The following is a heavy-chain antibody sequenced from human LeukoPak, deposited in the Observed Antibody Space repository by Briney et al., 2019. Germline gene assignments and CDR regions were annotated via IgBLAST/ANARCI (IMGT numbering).Heavy chain of an antibody. D-gene: IGHD2-2*01. CDR2: INHSGST. Sequence: SETLSLTCAVYGGSFSGYYWSWIRQPPGKGLVWIGEINHSGSTNYNPTLKSRVTISVDTSKNQFSLKLSSVTAADTAVYYCARGHIVVVPAATDSYYYYGMDVWGQGTTVTVSS. J-gene: IGHJ6*02. CDR3: ARGHIVVVPAATDSYYYYGMDV. V-gene: IGHV4-34*01. CDR1: GGSFSGYY.